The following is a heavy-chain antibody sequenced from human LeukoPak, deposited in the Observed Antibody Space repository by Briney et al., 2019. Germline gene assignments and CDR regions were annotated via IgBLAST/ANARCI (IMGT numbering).Heavy chain of an antibody. CDR3: ARDRDSPIAVPSRNLDY. CDR2: INPNSGGT. Sequence: GASVKVSCKASGYTFTGYYMHGVRQAPGQGLEWMGWINPNSGGTNYAQKFQGRVTMTRDTSISTAYMELSRLRSDDTAVYYCARDRDSPIAVPSRNLDYWGQGTLVTVSS. V-gene: IGHV1-2*02. CDR1: GYTFTGYY. D-gene: IGHD6-19*01. J-gene: IGHJ4*02.